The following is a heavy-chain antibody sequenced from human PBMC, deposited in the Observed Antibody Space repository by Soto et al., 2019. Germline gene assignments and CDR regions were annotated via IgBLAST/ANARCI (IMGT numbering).Heavy chain of an antibody. D-gene: IGHD6-13*01. CDR2: IDPSDSYT. V-gene: IGHV5-10-1*01. CDR1: GYSFTSYW. J-gene: IGHJ6*02. CDR3: ARHGSVGIAAASTYGMDV. Sequence: GESLKISCKGSGYSFTSYWISWVRQMPGKGLEWMGRIDPSDSYTNYSPSFQGHVTISADKSISTAYLQWSSLKASDTAMYYCARHGSVGIAAASTYGMDVWGQGTTVTVS.